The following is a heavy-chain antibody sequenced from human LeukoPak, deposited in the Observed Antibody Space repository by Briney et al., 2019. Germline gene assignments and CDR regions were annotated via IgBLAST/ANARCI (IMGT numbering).Heavy chain of an antibody. J-gene: IGHJ4*02. CDR3: ARVNFATHDFWSGFSPRLGVKVGYPFDY. D-gene: IGHD3-3*01. CDR2: INPNSGGT. Sequence: PGASVEVSCKASGYTFTGYYMHWVRQAPGQGLEWMGWINPNSGGTNYAQKFQGRVTMTRDTSISTAYMELSRLRSEDTAVYYCARVNFATHDFWSGFSPRLGVKVGYPFDYWGQGTLVTVSS. CDR1: GYTFTGYY. V-gene: IGHV1-2*02.